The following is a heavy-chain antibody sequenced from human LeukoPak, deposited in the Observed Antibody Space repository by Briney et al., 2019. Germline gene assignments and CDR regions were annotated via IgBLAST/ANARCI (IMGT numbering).Heavy chain of an antibody. V-gene: IGHV1-69*06. CDR3: ARVSGYSSSWYEGGWFDP. CDR2: IIPIFGTA. Sequence: ASVKVSCKASGGTFSSYAISWVRQAPGQGLEWMGGIIPIFGTANYAQKFQGRVAITADKSTSAAYMELSSLRSEDTAVYYCARVSGYSSSWYEGGWFDPWGQGTLVTVSS. D-gene: IGHD6-13*01. CDR1: GGTFSSYA. J-gene: IGHJ5*02.